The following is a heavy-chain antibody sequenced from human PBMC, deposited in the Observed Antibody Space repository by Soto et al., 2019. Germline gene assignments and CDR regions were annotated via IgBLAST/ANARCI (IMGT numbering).Heavy chain of an antibody. CDR1: GGSISSSSYY. J-gene: IGHJ4*02. CDR3: ARAVYSSGWYGGYYFDY. Sequence: QLQLQESGPGLVKPSETLSLTCTVSGGSISSSSYYWGWIRQPPGKGLEWIGSIYYSGSTYYNPSLKSRVTISVDTSKNQFSLKLSPVTAANTAVYYCARAVYSSGWYGGYYFDYWGEGTLVTVSS. CDR2: IYYSGST. D-gene: IGHD6-19*01. V-gene: IGHV4-39*01.